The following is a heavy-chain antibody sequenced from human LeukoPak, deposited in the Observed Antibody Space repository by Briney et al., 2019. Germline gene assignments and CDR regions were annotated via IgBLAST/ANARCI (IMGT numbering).Heavy chain of an antibody. CDR2: INHSGST. D-gene: IGHD6-19*01. CDR1: GGSFSGYN. J-gene: IGHJ4*02. V-gene: IGHV4-34*01. CDR3: ARVIHLGARGLSGSGCFFDY. Sequence: SETLSLTCAVYGGSFSGYNWTWVRQPPEKGLEWIAKINHSGSTNYNPSLKSRVTTSVDTTKKKFSLMLKSVTASDKAVYYCARVIHLGARGLSGSGCFFDYWGQGSLVSASS.